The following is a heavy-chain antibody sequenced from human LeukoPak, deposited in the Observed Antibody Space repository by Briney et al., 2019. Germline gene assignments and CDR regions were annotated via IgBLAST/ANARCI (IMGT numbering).Heavy chain of an antibody. D-gene: IGHD2-21*02. CDR3: AKEGMTASGIGLDY. Sequence: GESLKISCKASGYIFTNYWIGWVRQTPGEGLEWMGIIYPGDSDTRYSPSFQGQVTISADKSISTAYLQWDSLKASDTAMYYCAKEGMTASGIGLDYWGQGTLVTVSS. V-gene: IGHV5-51*01. CDR1: GYIFTNYW. J-gene: IGHJ4*02. CDR2: IYPGDSDT.